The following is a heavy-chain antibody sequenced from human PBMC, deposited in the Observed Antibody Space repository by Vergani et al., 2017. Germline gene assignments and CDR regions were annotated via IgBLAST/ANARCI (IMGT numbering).Heavy chain of an antibody. D-gene: IGHD1-1*01. V-gene: IGHV3-33*01. Sequence: QVQLVESEGGVVQPGRSLTLSCVASGFTFSSHGMHWVRQAPGKGLEWVAVIWYDGSNKYYGDSVKGRFTISRDNSKNTLYLQMNSLRVDDTAVYYCARWGNEKRLDSWGQGTLVTVSS. CDR2: IWYDGSNK. CDR3: ARWGNEKRLDS. J-gene: IGHJ5*01. CDR1: GFTFSSHG.